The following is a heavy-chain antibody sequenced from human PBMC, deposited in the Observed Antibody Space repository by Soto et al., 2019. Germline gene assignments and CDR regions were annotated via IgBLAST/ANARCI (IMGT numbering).Heavy chain of an antibody. CDR1: GFTVSSKY. CDR3: AKDIGRGWPHDAFDI. Sequence: GGSLRLSCAASGFTVSSKYMSWVRQAPGKGLEWVSLIQSGGPTYYADSVKGRFTISRDTSKNTLYLQMDSLRAEDTAVYYCAKDIGRGWPHDAFDIWGQGTMVTVSS. CDR2: IQSGGPT. V-gene: IGHV3-66*01. J-gene: IGHJ3*02. D-gene: IGHD2-15*01.